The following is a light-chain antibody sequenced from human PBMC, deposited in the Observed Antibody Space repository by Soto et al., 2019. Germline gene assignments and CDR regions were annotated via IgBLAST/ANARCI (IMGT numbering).Light chain of an antibody. CDR2: DAS. CDR1: QTISSW. CDR3: QQSDNLPIT. J-gene: IGKJ5*01. V-gene: IGKV1-33*01. Sequence: DIQMTQSPSTLSGSVGDRVTITCRASQTISSWLAWYQQKPGKAPKLLIYDASNLETGVPSRFSGSGSGTDFTFTISSLQPEDTATYYCQQSDNLPITFGQGTRLEI.